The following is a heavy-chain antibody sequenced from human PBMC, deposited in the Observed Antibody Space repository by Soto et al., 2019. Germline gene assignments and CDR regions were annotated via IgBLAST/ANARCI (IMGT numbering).Heavy chain of an antibody. D-gene: IGHD2-2*01. J-gene: IGHJ6*02. CDR2: IIPIFGTA. Sequence: SVPVSCKPSGGTFVSYATSCVRPAPGQGLEWMGGIIPIFGTANYAQKFQGRVTITADESTSTAYMELSSLRSEDTAVYYCARGVVTPYGMDVWGQGTTVTVSS. CDR3: ARGVVTPYGMDV. CDR1: GGTFVSYA. V-gene: IGHV1-69*01.